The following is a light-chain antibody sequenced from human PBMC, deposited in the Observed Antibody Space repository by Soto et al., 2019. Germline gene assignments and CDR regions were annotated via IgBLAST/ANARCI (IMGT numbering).Light chain of an antibody. J-gene: IGLJ1*01. CDR1: SSDVGGYNY. Sequence: QSVLTQPASVSGSPGQSITISCTGTSSDVGGYNYVSWYQQHPGEVPKLIIFNVNNRPSGVFNRFSGSKSGNTASLTISGLQAEDEADYYCSSFTSSTTYVFGTGTKVTVL. CDR2: NVN. CDR3: SSFTSSTTYV. V-gene: IGLV2-14*01.